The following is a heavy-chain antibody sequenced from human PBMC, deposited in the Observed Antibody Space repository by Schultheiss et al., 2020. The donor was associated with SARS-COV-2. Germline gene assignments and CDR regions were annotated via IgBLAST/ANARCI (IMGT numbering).Heavy chain of an antibody. V-gene: IGHV3-23*01. CDR1: GLRYSRYA. J-gene: IGHJ6*03. CDR3: AKSASYYYYYYMDV. Sequence: GGSLRLSCGASGLRYSRYAMSGVRQGPRRGLERVSPLRGLGDTIYYADLAKGRFAISRDTSKSTVYLQMNSLRAEDTAVYYCAKSASYYYYYYMDVWGKGTTVTVSS. CDR2: LRGLGDTI.